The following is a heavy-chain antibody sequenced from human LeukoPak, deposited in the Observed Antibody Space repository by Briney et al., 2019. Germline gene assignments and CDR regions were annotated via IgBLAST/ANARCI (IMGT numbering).Heavy chain of an antibody. Sequence: SGGSLRLSCAASGFTFSRYHMNWVRQAPGKGLEWVSYISSTSSAIYYADSVKGRFTISRDNSKNTLYLQMNSLRAEDTAVYYCAKDRIAARPALSFDYWGQGTLVTVSS. CDR3: AKDRIAARPALSFDY. V-gene: IGHV3-48*01. D-gene: IGHD6-6*01. CDR1: GFTFSRYH. CDR2: ISSTSSAI. J-gene: IGHJ4*02.